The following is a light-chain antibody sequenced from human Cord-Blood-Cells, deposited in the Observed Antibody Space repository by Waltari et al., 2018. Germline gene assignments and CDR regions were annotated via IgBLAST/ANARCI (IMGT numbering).Light chain of an antibody. Sequence: EIQMNQSRSSLSASVGDRVTITCRSSQSISSDLNWYQQKPGKAPKLLIYAASSLHSGVPSRFSGSGSGTDFPLTISSLQPEDVAPYYWQQSDSTRTFGQGTKVEIK. CDR3: QQSDSTRT. V-gene: IGKV1-39*01. CDR2: AAS. CDR1: QSISSD. J-gene: IGKJ1*01.